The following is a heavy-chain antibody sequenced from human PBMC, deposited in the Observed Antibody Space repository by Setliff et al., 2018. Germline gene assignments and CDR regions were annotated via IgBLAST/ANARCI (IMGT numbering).Heavy chain of an antibody. CDR2: IYPGDSHT. V-gene: IGHV5-51*01. CDR1: GYNFSNYW. CDR3: ARHEDRGYSGYDYYIDY. J-gene: IGHJ4*02. D-gene: IGHD5-12*01. Sequence: GESLKISCQGSGYNFSNYWIVWVRQMPGRGLEWMGIIYPGDSHTTYSPSFQGQVTFSADKSTNTAYLQWSSLKASDTAMYFCARHEDRGYSGYDYYIDYWGPGALVTVSS.